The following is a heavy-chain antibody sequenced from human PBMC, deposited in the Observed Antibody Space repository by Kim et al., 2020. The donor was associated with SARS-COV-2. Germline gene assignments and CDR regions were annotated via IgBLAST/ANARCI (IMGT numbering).Heavy chain of an antibody. CDR2: VKSKTAGGTA. CDR3: NTRVGNLVDV. V-gene: IGHV3-15*01. D-gene: IGHD4-4*01. J-gene: IGHJ6*02. CDR1: GFTFINPW. Sequence: GGSLRLSCAAYGFTFINPWMTWVRQAPGKGLEWVGRVKSKTAGGTADYAPPVKGRFTISRDESKTTLYLQMNSLKTEDTAVYYCNTRVGNLVDVWGQGTTVTVSS.